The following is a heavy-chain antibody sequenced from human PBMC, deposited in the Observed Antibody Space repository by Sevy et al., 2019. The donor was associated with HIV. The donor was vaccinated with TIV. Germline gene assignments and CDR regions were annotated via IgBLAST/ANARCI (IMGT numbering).Heavy chain of an antibody. V-gene: IGHV3-21*01. Sequence: GGSLRLSCAASGFTFSSYSMNWVRQAPGKGLEWVSSISSSSSYIYYADSVKGRFTISRDNAKNSLYLQMNSLRAEDTAVYYCAREWYYYHSSGYYSDAFDIWGQGTMVTVSS. CDR2: ISSSSSYI. CDR1: GFTFSSYS. CDR3: AREWYYYHSSGYYSDAFDI. D-gene: IGHD3-22*01. J-gene: IGHJ3*02.